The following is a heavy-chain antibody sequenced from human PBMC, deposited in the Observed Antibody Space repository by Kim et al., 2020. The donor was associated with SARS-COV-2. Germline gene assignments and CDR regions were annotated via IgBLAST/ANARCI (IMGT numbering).Heavy chain of an antibody. Sequence: GGSLRLSCEASGFTFTTYGIHWVRQAPGKGLEWVAVLSYDGNKKFYADSVKGRFTISRDNSKKTVFLQMDSLGADDTATYYCAKDQHVGEYPRYFDLWGRGTLVTVSS. J-gene: IGHJ2*01. CDR1: GFTFTTYG. CDR2: LSYDGNKK. V-gene: IGHV3-30*18. D-gene: IGHD3-9*01. CDR3: AKDQHVGEYPRYFDL.